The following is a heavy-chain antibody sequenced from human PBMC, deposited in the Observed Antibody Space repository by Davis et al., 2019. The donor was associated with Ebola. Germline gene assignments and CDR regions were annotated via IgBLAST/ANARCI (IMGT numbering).Heavy chain of an antibody. J-gene: IGHJ2*01. V-gene: IGHV3-23*01. D-gene: IGHD1-26*01. Sequence: GESLRLSCAASGFVFSSYVMSWVRRAPGKGLEWVSGISGRGLTTAYADNVQGRFTISRDNSKNTLFLQMNSLRDEDTAIYYCAKDQWEDDYWYFDHWGRGTLVTVSS. CDR1: GFVFSSYV. CDR2: ISGRGLTT. CDR3: AKDQWEDDYWYFDH.